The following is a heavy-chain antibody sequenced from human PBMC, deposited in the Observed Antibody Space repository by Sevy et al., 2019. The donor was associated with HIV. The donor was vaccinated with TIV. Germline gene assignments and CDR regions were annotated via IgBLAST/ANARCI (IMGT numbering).Heavy chain of an antibody. CDR3: VRHGPVRAARTGGLTDAFDI. J-gene: IGHJ3*02. CDR2: IYYSGST. D-gene: IGHD6-13*01. Sequence: SETLSLTCTVSGGSISSSSYYWGWIRQPPGKGLEWIGSIYYSGSTYYNPSLKSRVTISVATSKNRFSLKRSSVTAADTAVYYCVRHGPVRAARTGGLTDAFDIWGQGTMVTVSS. V-gene: IGHV4-39*01. CDR1: GGSISSSSYY.